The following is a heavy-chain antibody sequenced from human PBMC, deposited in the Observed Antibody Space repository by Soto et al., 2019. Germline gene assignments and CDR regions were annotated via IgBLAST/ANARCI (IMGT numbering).Heavy chain of an antibody. J-gene: IGHJ5*02. Sequence: GASVKVSCKASGYTFTSYAMHWVRQAPGQRLEWMGWINAGNGNTKYSQKFQGRVTITRDTSASTAYMELSSLRSDDTAVYYCARVVPGAEAWFGPWGQGTLVTVSS. CDR1: GYTFTSYA. D-gene: IGHD2-2*01. CDR3: ARVVPGAEAWFGP. V-gene: IGHV1-3*01. CDR2: INAGNGNT.